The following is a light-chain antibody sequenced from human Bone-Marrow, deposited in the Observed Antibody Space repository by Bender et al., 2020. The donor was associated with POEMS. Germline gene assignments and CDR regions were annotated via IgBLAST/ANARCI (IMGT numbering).Light chain of an antibody. Sequence: SALSQPASVSGSPGQSVTISCAGTSFTYVSWYQQLPGKAPKFIIYDVDKRPSGVPDRFSGSKSGKTASLTISGLQTDDEADYYCCSYAGGYTWVFGGGTKLTVL. CDR3: CSYAGGYTWV. CDR1: SFTY. J-gene: IGLJ3*02. V-gene: IGLV2-11*01. CDR2: DVD.